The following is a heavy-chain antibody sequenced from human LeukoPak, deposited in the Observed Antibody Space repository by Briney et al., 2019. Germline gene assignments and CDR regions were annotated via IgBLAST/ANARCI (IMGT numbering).Heavy chain of an antibody. V-gene: IGHV4-39*01. D-gene: IGHD3-9*01. CDR3: ASTYFDILTPSYYFDF. Sequence: KPSETLSLTCTVSGGSITSGSHYWGWIRQPPGKGLEWIGTIHYRETTYSNPSHKSRVSISIDTSKNQFSLNLSSVAAADTAVFYCASTYFDILTPSYYFDFWGRGTLVTVSS. CDR1: GGSITSGSHY. J-gene: IGHJ4*02. CDR2: IHYRETT.